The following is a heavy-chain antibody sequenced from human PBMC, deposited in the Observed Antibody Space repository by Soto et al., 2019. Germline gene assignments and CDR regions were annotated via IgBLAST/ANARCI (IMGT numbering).Heavy chain of an antibody. V-gene: IGHV3-23*01. D-gene: IGHD3-10*01. Sequence: PGGSLRLSCAASGFTFSSYAMSWVRQAPGKGLEWVSAISGSGGSTYYADSVKGRFTISRDNSKNTLYLQMNSLRAEDTAVYYCAKDSGAYYYGSGSYSDYWGQGTLVTVSS. CDR3: AKDSGAYYYGSGSYSDY. J-gene: IGHJ4*02. CDR1: GFTFSSYA. CDR2: ISGSGGST.